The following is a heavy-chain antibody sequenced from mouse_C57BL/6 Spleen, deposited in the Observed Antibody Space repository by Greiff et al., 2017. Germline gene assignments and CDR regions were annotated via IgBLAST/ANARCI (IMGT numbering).Heavy chain of an antibody. Sequence: QVQLQQPGAELVMPGASVKLSCKASGYTFTSYWMPWVKQRPGQGLEWIGDIDPSDSYTNSNQKFKSKSTLTVDKSSSTAYMQLSSLTSEDSAVFYCASDCARRPNWYFGGWGTGRTVTVAS. V-gene: IGHV1-69*01. D-gene: IGHD2-13*01. CDR1: GYTFTSYW. J-gene: IGHJ1*03. CDR2: IDPSDSYT. CDR3: ASDCARRPNWYFGG.